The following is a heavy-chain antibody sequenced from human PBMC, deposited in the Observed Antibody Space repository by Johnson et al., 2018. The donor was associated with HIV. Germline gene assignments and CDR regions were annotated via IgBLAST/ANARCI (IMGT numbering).Heavy chain of an antibody. CDR2: ISVSGGSI. CDR1: GFTFSNFA. CDR3: AFSSWYAFDI. V-gene: IGHV3-23*04. J-gene: IGHJ3*02. D-gene: IGHD6-13*01. Sequence: VQLVESGGGLVQPGGSLRLSCAASGFTFSNFAITWVRQAPGKGLEWVSAISVSGGSIYYADSVKGRFTISRDNSKNTLFLQMNNLRAEDTAVYYCAFSSWYAFDIWGQGTMVTVSS.